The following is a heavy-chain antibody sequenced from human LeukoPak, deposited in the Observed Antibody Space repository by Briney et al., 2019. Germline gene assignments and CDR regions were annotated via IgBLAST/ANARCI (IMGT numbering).Heavy chain of an antibody. V-gene: IGHV1-18*01. CDR3: ARAPERLGWFDP. Sequence: ASVTVSFTASGYTFTSYGISWVRQAPGQGLEWMGWITGYNGKTNYVQKFQGRVTMTTDTSTSTAYMELRSLRSDDTAVYYCARAPERLGWFDPWGQGTLVIVSS. CDR1: GYTFTSYG. J-gene: IGHJ5*02. D-gene: IGHD1-1*01. CDR2: ITGYNGKT.